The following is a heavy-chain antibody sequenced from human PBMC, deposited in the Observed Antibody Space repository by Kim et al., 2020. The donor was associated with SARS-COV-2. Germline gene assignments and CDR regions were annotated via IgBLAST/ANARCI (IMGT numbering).Heavy chain of an antibody. CDR3: ASRSSGWGFLWYFDL. CDR2: IKQDGSEK. CDR1: GFTFSSYW. D-gene: IGHD6-19*01. V-gene: IGHV3-7*01. Sequence: GGSLRLSCAASGFTFSSYWMSWVRQAPGKGLEWVANIKQDGSEKYYVDSVKGRFTISRDNAKNSLYLQMNSLRAEDTAVYYCASRSSGWGFLWYFDLWGRGTLVTVSS. J-gene: IGHJ2*01.